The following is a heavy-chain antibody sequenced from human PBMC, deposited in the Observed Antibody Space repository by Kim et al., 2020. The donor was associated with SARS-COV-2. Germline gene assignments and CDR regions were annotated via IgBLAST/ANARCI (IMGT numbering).Heavy chain of an antibody. CDR3: AKDISCSSTSCDTRSTYYYGMDV. V-gene: IGHV3-43*01. CDR2: ISWDGGST. J-gene: IGHJ6*02. D-gene: IGHD2-2*01. CDR1: GFTFDDYT. Sequence: GGSLRLSCAASGFTFDDYTMHWVRQAPGKGLEWVSLISWDGGSTYYADSVKGRFTISRDNTKNSLYLQMNSLRTEDISLYYCAKDISCSSTSCDTRSTYYYGMDVWGQGTTVTVSS.